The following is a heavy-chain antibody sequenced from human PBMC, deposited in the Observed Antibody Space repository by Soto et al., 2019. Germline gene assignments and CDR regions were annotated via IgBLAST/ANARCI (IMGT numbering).Heavy chain of an antibody. D-gene: IGHD6-13*01. J-gene: IGHJ6*02. CDR1: GGSFDEYF. V-gene: IGHV4-34*02. Sequence: QVALQQWGAGLLKPSQTLSLTCGVSGGSFDEYFWTWIRLTPGQGLEWIGEVHHSGTSYYNPSLKSRLAVSVDKSKSQVSLTLTSVTAADTGVYYCARRKDSSRYFYGMDVWGQGTTVVVS. CDR2: VHHSGTS. CDR3: ARRKDSSRYFYGMDV.